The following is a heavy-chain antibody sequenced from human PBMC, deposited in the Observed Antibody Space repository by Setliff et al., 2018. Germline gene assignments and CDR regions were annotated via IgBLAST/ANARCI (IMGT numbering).Heavy chain of an antibody. CDR2: ISCIGNT. J-gene: IGHJ5*02. Sequence: SETLSLTCTVSGASVRSGPYYWSWIRQPPGKGLEWIGFISCIGNTNYNPSLKSRITISLDTSKNQFSLKVNSVTAADTAVYYCARGPPGYNPYHWFDPWGQGTLVTVSS. D-gene: IGHD5-12*01. CDR3: ARGPPGYNPYHWFDP. V-gene: IGHV4-61*01. CDR1: GASVRSGPYY.